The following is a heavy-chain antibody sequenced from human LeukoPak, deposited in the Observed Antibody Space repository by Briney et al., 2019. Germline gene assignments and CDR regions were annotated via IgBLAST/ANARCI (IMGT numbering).Heavy chain of an antibody. V-gene: IGHV4-59*01. CDR2: IYYSGST. D-gene: IGHD3-22*01. CDR1: GGSISSYY. J-gene: IGHJ4*02. CDR3: ARDHPYYYDSSGYYGYFDY. Sequence: PSETLSLTCTVSGGSISSYYWSWIRQPPGKGLEWMGYIYYSGSTNYNPSLKSRVTISVDTSKNQFSLKLSSVTAADTAVYYCARDHPYYYDSSGYYGYFDYWGQGTLVTVSS.